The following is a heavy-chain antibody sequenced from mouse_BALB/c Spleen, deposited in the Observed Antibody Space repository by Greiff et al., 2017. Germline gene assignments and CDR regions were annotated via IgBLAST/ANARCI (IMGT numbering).Heavy chain of an antibody. J-gene: IGHJ4*01. CDR2: ISSGGST. V-gene: IGHV5-6-5*01. CDR3: ARVRDYDEAMDY. Sequence: EVNVVESGGGLVKPGGSLKLSCAASGFTFSSYAMSWVRQTPEKRLEWVASISSGGSTYYPDSVKGRFTISRDNARNILYLQMSSLRSEDTAMYYCARVRDYDEAMDYWGQGTSVTVSS. D-gene: IGHD2-4*01. CDR1: GFTFSSYA.